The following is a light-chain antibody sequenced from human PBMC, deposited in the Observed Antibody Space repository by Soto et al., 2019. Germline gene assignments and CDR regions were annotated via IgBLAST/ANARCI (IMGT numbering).Light chain of an antibody. CDR3: QQYSTYWT. CDR2: KAS. V-gene: IGKV1-5*03. CDR1: QSISTW. Sequence: DIQMTQSPSTLSASVGDRVTITCRASQSISTWLAWYQRKAGKAPKLLIYKASILESGVPARFSGRGSGTEFTLTISSLQPDDFATYYCQQYSTYWTFGQGTKVEIK. J-gene: IGKJ1*01.